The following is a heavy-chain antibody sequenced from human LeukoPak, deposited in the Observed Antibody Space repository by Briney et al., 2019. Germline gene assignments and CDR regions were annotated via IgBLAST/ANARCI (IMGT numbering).Heavy chain of an antibody. CDR3: TRGSYYYGSG. V-gene: IGHV3-23*01. D-gene: IGHD3-10*01. Sequence: GGSLRLSCAASGFTFSSYAMNWVRQAPGKGLEWVSTISGSGGSTYYADSVNGRITISRDNSKNTLYLQMNNLRAGDTAVYYCTRGSYYYGSGWGQGTLVTVSS. J-gene: IGHJ4*02. CDR1: GFTFSSYA. CDR2: ISGSGGST.